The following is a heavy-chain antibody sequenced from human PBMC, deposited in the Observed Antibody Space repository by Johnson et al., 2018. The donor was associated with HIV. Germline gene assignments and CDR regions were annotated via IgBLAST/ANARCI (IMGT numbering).Heavy chain of an antibody. CDR2: ISGSGGST. Sequence: AQLVEPRAGVVPPGRSLRLSCAVPGSTVSSNYMSWVRQAPGKGPERVSAISGSGGSTYYADFVKGRFTISSDISKNTLYLQVNSLRAEDAALYYCARVLIVVVVAAEIDAFDIWGQGTMVTVSS. CDR3: ARVLIVVVVAAEIDAFDI. CDR1: GSTVSSNY. V-gene: IGHV3-23*04. D-gene: IGHD2-15*01. J-gene: IGHJ3*02.